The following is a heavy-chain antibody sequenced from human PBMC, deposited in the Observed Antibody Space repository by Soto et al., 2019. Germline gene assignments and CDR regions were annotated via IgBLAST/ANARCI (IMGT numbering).Heavy chain of an antibody. CDR3: AKDGPGGLRLQNYFDY. V-gene: IGHV3-23*01. CDR1: GFTFSSYA. D-gene: IGHD5-12*01. J-gene: IGHJ4*02. CDR2: ISGSGGST. Sequence: GGSLRLSCAASGFTFSSYAMSWVRQAPGKGLEWVSAISGSGGSTYYADSVKGRFTISRDNSKNTLYLQMNSLRAEDTAVYYCAKDGPGGLRLQNYFDYWGQGTLVTVSS.